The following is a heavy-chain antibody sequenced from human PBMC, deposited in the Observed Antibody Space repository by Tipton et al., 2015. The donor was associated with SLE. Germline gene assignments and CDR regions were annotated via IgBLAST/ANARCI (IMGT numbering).Heavy chain of an antibody. CDR1: GGSFSGYY. CDR2: INHSGST. Sequence: TLSLTCAVYGGSFSGYYWSWIRQPPGKGLEWIGEINHSGSTNYNPSLKSRVTISVDTSKNQLSLKLSSVTAADTAVYYCAIGDLYWYFDLWGRGSLVTVSS. J-gene: IGHJ2*01. CDR3: AIGDLYWYFDL. V-gene: IGHV4-34*01.